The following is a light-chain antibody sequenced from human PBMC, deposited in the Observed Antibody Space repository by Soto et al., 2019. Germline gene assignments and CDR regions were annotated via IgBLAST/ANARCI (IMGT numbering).Light chain of an antibody. CDR1: SSDVGNYKY. CDR3: TSFSTGSSYLI. Sequence: QSALTQPASVSGSPGQSITISCTGTSSDVGNYKYVSWYQEHPGKAPRLIIYQVTNRPSGVSNRFSGSKSGNTASLTISGLQAEDEADYYCTSFSTGSSYLIFGGGTKLTVL. CDR2: QVT. V-gene: IGLV2-14*01. J-gene: IGLJ2*01.